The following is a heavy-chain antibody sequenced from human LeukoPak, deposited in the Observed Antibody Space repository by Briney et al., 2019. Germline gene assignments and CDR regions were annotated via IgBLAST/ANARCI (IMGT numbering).Heavy chain of an antibody. CDR3: AKVRDYGDYLYYFDY. V-gene: IGHV3-23*01. J-gene: IGHJ4*02. Sequence: PGGSLRLSCAASGFTFSSYAMSWVRQAPGKGLEWVSAISGSGGSTYYADSVKGRFTISRDNSKNTLYLQMNSLRAEDTAVYYCAKVRDYGDYLYYFDYWGQGTLVTVSS. CDR2: ISGSGGST. CDR1: GFTFSSYA. D-gene: IGHD4-17*01.